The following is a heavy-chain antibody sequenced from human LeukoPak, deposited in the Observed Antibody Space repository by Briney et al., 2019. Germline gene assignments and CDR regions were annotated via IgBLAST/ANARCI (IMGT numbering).Heavy chain of an antibody. J-gene: IGHJ6*03. D-gene: IGHD6-6*01. CDR1: GFTFSSYA. CDR3: AKEYSSYPLGPNRNMDV. CDR2: ISGSGGST. V-gene: IGHV3-23*01. Sequence: GGSLRVFCAASGFTFSSYAMSWVRQAPGKGLEWVSAISGSGGSTYYADSVKGRFTISRDNSKNTLYLQMNSLRAEDTAVYYCAKEYSSYPLGPNRNMDVWGKGTTVTVSS.